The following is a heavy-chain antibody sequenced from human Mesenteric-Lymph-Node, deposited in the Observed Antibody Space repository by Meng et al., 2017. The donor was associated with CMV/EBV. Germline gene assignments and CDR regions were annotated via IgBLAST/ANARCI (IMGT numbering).Heavy chain of an antibody. CDR1: GGSISSSSYY. CDR3: ASIGDYYDSKSVDY. D-gene: IGHD3-22*01. V-gene: IGHV4-39*07. Sequence: GSLRLSCTVPGGSISSSSYYWGWIRQPPGKGLEWIGSIYYSGSTYYNPSLKSRVTISVDTSKNQFSLKLSSVTAADTAVYYCASIGDYYDSKSVDYWGQGTLVTVSS. CDR2: IYYSGST. J-gene: IGHJ4*02.